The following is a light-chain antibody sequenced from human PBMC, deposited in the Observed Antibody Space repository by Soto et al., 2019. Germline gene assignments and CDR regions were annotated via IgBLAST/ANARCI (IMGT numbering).Light chain of an antibody. CDR3: SSSTSSSTVV. CDR1: SSDVGGYNY. Sequence: QSALTQPASVSGSPGQSITISCTGTSSDVGGYNYVSWYQQHPGKAPKRMIYEVSNRPSGVSNRFSGSKSGNTASLTISGLQAEDEADYYCSSSTSSSTVVFGGGTKLTVL. J-gene: IGLJ2*01. CDR2: EVS. V-gene: IGLV2-14*01.